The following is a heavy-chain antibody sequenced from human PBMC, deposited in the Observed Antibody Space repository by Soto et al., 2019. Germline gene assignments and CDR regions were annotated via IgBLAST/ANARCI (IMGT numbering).Heavy chain of an antibody. CDR1: GFTFSGFD. CDR3: ARDLSGGNYYYHGLDV. CDR2: ITSNSVYV. Sequence: EVQLVESGGGLVKPGGSLRLSCAVSGFTFSGFDMSWVRQAPGKGLEWVSSITSNSVYVYYADSLKGRFTISRDNAKSSLYLQMNSLRADDTAVYYCARDLSGGNYYYHGLDVWGQGTTVTVSS. D-gene: IGHD1-26*01. J-gene: IGHJ6*02. V-gene: IGHV3-21*01.